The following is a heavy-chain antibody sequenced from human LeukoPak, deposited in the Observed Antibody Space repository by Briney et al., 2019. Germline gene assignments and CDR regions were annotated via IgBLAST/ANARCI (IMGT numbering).Heavy chain of an antibody. V-gene: IGHV1-2*02. CDR3: ARDIGPLRYYYYYMDV. Sequence: GASVKVSCKASGYTFAGYYMHWVRQAPGQGLEWMGWINPNSGGTNYAQKFQGRVTMTRDTSISTAYMELSRLRSDDTAVYYCARDIGPLRYYYYYMDVWGKGTTVTVSS. J-gene: IGHJ6*03. CDR2: INPNSGGT. D-gene: IGHD4-17*01. CDR1: GYTFAGYY.